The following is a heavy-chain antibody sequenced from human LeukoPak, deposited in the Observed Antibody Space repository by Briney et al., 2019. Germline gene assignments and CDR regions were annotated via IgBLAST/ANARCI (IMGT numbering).Heavy chain of an antibody. CDR2: INPNSGGT. Sequence: GASVKVSCKASGYTFTGYYMHWVRQAPGQGLEWMEWINPNSGGTNYEQKFQGRVTMARDTSISTAYMELNRLRSDDMAVYYCARDLGTSNWFDPWGQGTLVTVSS. CDR1: GYTFTGYY. D-gene: IGHD1-1*01. CDR3: ARDLGTSNWFDP. J-gene: IGHJ5*02. V-gene: IGHV1-2*02.